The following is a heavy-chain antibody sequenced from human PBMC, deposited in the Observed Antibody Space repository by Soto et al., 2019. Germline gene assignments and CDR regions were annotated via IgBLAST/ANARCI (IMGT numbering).Heavy chain of an antibody. CDR3: AREDRYSYGDYYYGMDV. V-gene: IGHV1-3*01. D-gene: IGHD5-18*01. J-gene: IGHJ6*02. CDR1: GYTFTSYA. Sequence: GASVKVSCKASGYTFTSYAMHWVRQAPGQRLEWMGWINAGNGNTKYSQKFQGRVTMTTDTSTSTAYMELRSLRPDDTAVYYCAREDRYSYGDYYYGMDVWGQGTTVTVSS. CDR2: INAGNGNT.